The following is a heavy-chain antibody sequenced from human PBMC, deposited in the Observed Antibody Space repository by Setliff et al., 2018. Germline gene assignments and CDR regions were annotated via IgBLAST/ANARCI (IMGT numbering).Heavy chain of an antibody. CDR3: ARVTGGDYNFWSGYYSYYYYGMDV. V-gene: IGHV1-2*04. CDR2: INPNSGGT. Sequence: ASVKVSCKASGYTFTGYYMHWVRQAPGQGLEWMGWINPNSGGTNYAQKFQGWVTMTRDTSISTAYMELSRLRSDDTAVYYCARVTGGDYNFWSGYYSYYYYGMDVWGQGTTVTAP. J-gene: IGHJ6*02. CDR1: GYTFTGYY. D-gene: IGHD3-3*01.